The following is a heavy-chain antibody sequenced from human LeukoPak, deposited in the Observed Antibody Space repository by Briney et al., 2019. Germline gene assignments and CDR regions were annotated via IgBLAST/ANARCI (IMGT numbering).Heavy chain of an antibody. V-gene: IGHV3-23*01. J-gene: IGHJ4*02. CDR2: IGDGGSGG. CDR3: SRIKYGGNSGYHFDY. Sequence: PGGSLRLSCSASGFNFNYFAMSWIRQAPGKRLEWVSTIGDGGSGGSYADSVRGRFTISRDNSKNIVYLQMHSLRVDDSAVYYCSRIKYGGNSGYHFDYWGQGTLVTVSS. D-gene: IGHD4-23*01. CDR1: GFNFNYFA.